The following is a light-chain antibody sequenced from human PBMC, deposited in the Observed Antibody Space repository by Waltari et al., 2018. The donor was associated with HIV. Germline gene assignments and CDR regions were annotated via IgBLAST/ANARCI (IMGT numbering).Light chain of an antibody. J-gene: IGLJ3*02. V-gene: IGLV2-14*01. CDR1: SSDLRTYNS. CDR2: EVS. CDR3: TSYISSSSPE. Sequence: QSALTQPASVSGSPGQSITISCTGTSSDLRTYNSVSWYQHPPGKAPKVIIYEVSNRPSGVSSRFSGSISGNTASLTISGLQAEDEGDYFCTSYISSSSPEFGGGTKVTVL.